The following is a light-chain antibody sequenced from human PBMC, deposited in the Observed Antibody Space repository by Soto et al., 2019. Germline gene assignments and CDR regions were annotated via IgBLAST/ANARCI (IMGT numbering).Light chain of an antibody. V-gene: IGKV1-5*03. J-gene: IGKJ5*01. CDR3: QQSNTYPIT. CDR1: QTINSW. CDR2: KAS. Sequence: DIQLTQSPSTLSASVGDRVTITCRASQTINSWLAWYQQKPGKAPKVLIYKASSLESGVPSGFSGSGSGTEFTLTISSLQPDDFATYYCQQSNTYPITFGQGTRLEIK.